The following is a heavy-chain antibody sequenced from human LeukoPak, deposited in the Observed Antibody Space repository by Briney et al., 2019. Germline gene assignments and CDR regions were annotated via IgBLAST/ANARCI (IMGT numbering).Heavy chain of an antibody. CDR3: ARDHDNFFDY. J-gene: IGHJ4*02. CDR1: GFTFSGYA. D-gene: IGHD3-9*01. Sequence: GGSLRLSCAASGFTFSGYAMSWVRQAPGKGLEWVSAITTSGDNAYYVDSVKGRFTMSRDNSKNTLYLQMNSLGADDTTVYYCARDHDNFFDYWGQGTLVSVST. CDR2: ITTSGDNA. V-gene: IGHV3-23*01.